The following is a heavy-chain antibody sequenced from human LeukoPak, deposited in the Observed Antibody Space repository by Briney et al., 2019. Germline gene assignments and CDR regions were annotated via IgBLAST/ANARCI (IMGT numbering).Heavy chain of an antibody. V-gene: IGHV3-30*18. Sequence: PGRSLRLSSAASGFTLSSYCMHWVRQAPGKGREWVAVISYDGSNKYYADSVKGRFTISRDNSKNTLYLQVNSLRAEDTAVYYCAKDLGVTMIVLVLDYWGPGTLVTVSP. D-gene: IGHD3-22*01. CDR2: ISYDGSNK. CDR3: AKDLGVTMIVLVLDY. J-gene: IGHJ4*02. CDR1: GFTLSSYC.